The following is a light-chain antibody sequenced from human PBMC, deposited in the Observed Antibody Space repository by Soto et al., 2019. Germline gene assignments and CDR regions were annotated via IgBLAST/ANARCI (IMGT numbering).Light chain of an antibody. V-gene: IGKV1-5*03. CDR2: KAS. J-gene: IGKJ5*01. CDR1: QTISSW. Sequence: DIQMTQSPSILSGSVGDRVTITCRASQTISSWLAWYQQKPGKAPKLLIYKASTLKSGVPSRFSGSGSGTEFTLTISSLQPDDFATYYCQQCNSYPWTFGQGTRLEIK. CDR3: QQCNSYPWT.